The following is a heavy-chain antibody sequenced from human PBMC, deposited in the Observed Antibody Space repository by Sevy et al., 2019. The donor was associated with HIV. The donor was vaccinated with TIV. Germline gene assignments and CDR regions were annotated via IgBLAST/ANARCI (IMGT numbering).Heavy chain of an antibody. D-gene: IGHD3-16*01. CDR2: ISGISNYI. Sequence: GGSLRLSCAASGFTFSSYSMNWVRQAPGKGLEWVSSISGISNYIYYADSVKGRFTISRDNAKSSLYLQMNSLRAEDTAVYYCARDEGGYDPLDYWGQGTLVTVSS. J-gene: IGHJ4*02. V-gene: IGHV3-21*06. CDR3: ARDEGGYDPLDY. CDR1: GFTFSSYS.